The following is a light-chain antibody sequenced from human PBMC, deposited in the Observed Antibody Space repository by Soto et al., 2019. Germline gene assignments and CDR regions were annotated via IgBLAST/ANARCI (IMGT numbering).Light chain of an antibody. Sequence: QSVLTQPPSVSAAPGQKVTISCSGTSSNIGNNYVSWYQQIPGTAPKLLIYDDNKRPSGIPDRFSGSKSGTSATLGISGLQTGDEADYYCGAWDSSLSEGEFGGGTKLTVL. J-gene: IGLJ2*01. CDR2: DDN. V-gene: IGLV1-51*01. CDR3: GAWDSSLSEGE. CDR1: SSNIGNNY.